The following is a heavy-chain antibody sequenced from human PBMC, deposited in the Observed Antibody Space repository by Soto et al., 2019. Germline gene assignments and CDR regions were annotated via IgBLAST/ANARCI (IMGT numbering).Heavy chain of an antibody. Sequence: SQTLSLTCAISGDSVSSNSPAWDWIRQSPSRGVEWLGRTYYRSKWYNEYAVSVKSRITINPDTSKNQFSLHLNSVTPEDTAVYYCVRGGKVAATFNSFDPWGQGTLVTVSS. CDR2: TYYRSKWYN. D-gene: IGHD6-13*01. J-gene: IGHJ5*02. CDR1: GDSVSSNSPA. V-gene: IGHV6-1*01. CDR3: VRGGKVAATFNSFDP.